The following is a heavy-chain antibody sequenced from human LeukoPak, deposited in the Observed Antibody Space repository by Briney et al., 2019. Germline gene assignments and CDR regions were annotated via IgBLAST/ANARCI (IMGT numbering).Heavy chain of an antibody. CDR3: ATGDIVVVPAASCYYYGMDV. J-gene: IGHJ6*04. V-gene: IGHV1-18*04. D-gene: IGHD2-2*01. CDR2: ISAYNGNT. CDR1: GYTFTSYG. Sequence: PGASVKVSCKASGYTFTSYGISWVRQAPGQGLEWMGWISAYNGNTNYAQKLQGRVTMTTDTSTSTAYMELRSLRSDDTAVYYCATGDIVVVPAASCYYYGMDVWGKGNTVTASS.